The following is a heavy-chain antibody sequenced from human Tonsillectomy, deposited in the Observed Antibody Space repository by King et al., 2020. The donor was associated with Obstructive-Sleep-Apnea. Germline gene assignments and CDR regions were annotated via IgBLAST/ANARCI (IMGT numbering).Heavy chain of an antibody. Sequence: VQLVESGAEVKKPGESLKISCKGSGYNFNRYWIAWVRQMPGRGLEWMGFIYPGDSDTRYSPSFQGQVTISADKSISTAYLQWSSLTASDTAMYYCAKHYYDSSGYYEFDYWGQGTLVTVSS. V-gene: IGHV5-51*01. CDR2: IYPGDSDT. CDR1: GYNFNRYW. CDR3: AKHYYDSSGYYEFDY. J-gene: IGHJ4*02. D-gene: IGHD3-22*01.